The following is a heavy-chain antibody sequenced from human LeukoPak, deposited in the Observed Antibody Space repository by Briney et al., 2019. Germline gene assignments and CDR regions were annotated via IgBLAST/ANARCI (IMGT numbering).Heavy chain of an antibody. CDR1: GYMFTSYD. Sequence: ASVKVSCKASGYMFTSYDINWVRQATGQGLEWMGWMNPNSGNTGFGQKFQGRVTMTRDTSLSTAYMELSSLRSEDTAVYYCARVFCSGGDCYRYFDYWGQGTLVTVSS. CDR3: ARVFCSGGDCYRYFDY. V-gene: IGHV1-8*01. CDR2: MNPNSGNT. D-gene: IGHD2-21*02. J-gene: IGHJ4*02.